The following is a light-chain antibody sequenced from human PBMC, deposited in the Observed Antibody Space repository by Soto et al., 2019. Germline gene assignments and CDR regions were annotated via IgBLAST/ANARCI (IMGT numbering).Light chain of an antibody. CDR3: QQRNTWRT. CDR1: QNVDTD. J-gene: IGKJ1*01. CDR2: RAS. V-gene: IGKV3-15*01. Sequence: EIVMTQSPDTLSVSPGERATLSCRASQNVDTDLAWYQQRPGQAPRLLIFRASRRATGTPARFSGSGSGTEFTLTINSLQSEDFAVYYCQQRNTWRTFGQGTKVEV.